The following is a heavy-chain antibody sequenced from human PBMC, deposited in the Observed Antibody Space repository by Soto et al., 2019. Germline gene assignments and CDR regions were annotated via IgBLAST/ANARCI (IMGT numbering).Heavy chain of an antibody. CDR1: GFSLTANGVG. V-gene: IGHV2-5*02. CDR3: AHRLVSNGACFET. Sequence: SGPTLVKPTQTLTLTCTFSGFSLTANGVGVAWFRQPPGKALEWLALIYWDGDVRYSPSLRSRITITKDTSKDQVFLTVTNLDPVDTGTYYWAHRLVSNGACFETWCQGMLVTVSS. D-gene: IGHD2-21*01. J-gene: IGHJ4*02. CDR2: IYWDGDV.